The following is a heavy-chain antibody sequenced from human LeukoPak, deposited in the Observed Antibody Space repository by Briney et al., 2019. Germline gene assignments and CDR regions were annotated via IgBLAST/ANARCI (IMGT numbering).Heavy chain of an antibody. V-gene: IGHV1-69*13. Sequence: SVKVSCKASGGTFSSYAISWVRQVPGQGLEWMGGIIPIFGTANYAQKFQGRVTITADESTSTAYMELSSLRSEDTAVYYCARRAVGNSYYHSMDVWGKGTTVTVSS. CDR2: IIPIFGTA. CDR1: GGTFSSYA. J-gene: IGHJ6*03. D-gene: IGHD6-19*01. CDR3: ARRAVGNSYYHSMDV.